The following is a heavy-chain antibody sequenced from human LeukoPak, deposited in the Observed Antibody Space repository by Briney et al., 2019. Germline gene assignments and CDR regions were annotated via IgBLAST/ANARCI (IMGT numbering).Heavy chain of an antibody. CDR2: IWYDGSNK. Sequence: GGSLRLSCAASGFTFSSYGMHWVRQAPGKGLEWVAVIWYDGSNKYYADSVKGRFTISRDNAKNSLYLQMNSLRAEDTAVYYCAGRFGELRRKTRTDNWFDPWGQGTLVTVSS. CDR3: AGRFGELRRKTRTDNWFDP. J-gene: IGHJ5*02. V-gene: IGHV3-33*01. D-gene: IGHD3-10*01. CDR1: GFTFSSYG.